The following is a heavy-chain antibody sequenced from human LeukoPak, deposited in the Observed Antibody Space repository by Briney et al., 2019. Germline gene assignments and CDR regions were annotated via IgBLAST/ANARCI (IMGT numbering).Heavy chain of an antibody. CDR2: ISSSSSYI. Sequence: MSGGSLRLSCAASGFTFSSYSMNWVRQAPGKGLEWVSSISSSSSYIYCTDSVKGRFTISRDNAKNSLYLQMNSLRAEDTAVYYCARDHIAVAGVIDYWGQGTLVTVSS. CDR1: GFTFSSYS. J-gene: IGHJ4*02. V-gene: IGHV3-21*01. CDR3: ARDHIAVAGVIDY. D-gene: IGHD6-19*01.